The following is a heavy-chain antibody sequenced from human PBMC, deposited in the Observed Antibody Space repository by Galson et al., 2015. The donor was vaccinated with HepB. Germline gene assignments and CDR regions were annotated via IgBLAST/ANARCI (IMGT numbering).Heavy chain of an antibody. D-gene: IGHD6-13*01. Sequence: SLRLSCAASGFSFRSYSINWVRQAPGKGLEWVSSISSSSGTVAYADSVKGRFTISRDNAEKSVYLRMASLRVEDTSVYYCAKVRVAEADFFDYFDLWGRGTLVTVSS. V-gene: IGHV3-21*01. CDR2: ISSSSGTV. J-gene: IGHJ2*01. CDR1: GFSFRSYS. CDR3: AKVRVAEADFFDYFDL.